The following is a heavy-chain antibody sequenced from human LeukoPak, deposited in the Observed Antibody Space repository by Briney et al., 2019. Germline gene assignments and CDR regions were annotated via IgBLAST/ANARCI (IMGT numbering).Heavy chain of an antibody. Sequence: PSETLSLTCTVSGGSISSGSYYWNWIRQPAGKGLEWIGRIYTSGSTNYNPSLKSRVTISVDTSKNQFSLKLSSVTAADTAVYYCARASRYYASSGYYTYWGQGTLVTVSS. J-gene: IGHJ4*02. D-gene: IGHD3-22*01. CDR3: ARASRYYASSGYYTY. V-gene: IGHV4-61*02. CDR1: GGSISSGSYY. CDR2: IYTSGST.